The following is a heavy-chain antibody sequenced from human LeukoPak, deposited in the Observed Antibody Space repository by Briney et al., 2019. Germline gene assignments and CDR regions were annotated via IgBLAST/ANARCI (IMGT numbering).Heavy chain of an antibody. V-gene: IGHV3-15*01. CDR1: GFTFINAW. CDR3: TTDGVGVEGATYDN. Sequence: GGSLRLSCAASGFTFINAWMAWVRQAPGKGLEWVGRIKAKAHGGTIEYAAPVKGRFTISRDDSKNTLYLQMNNLKTEDTAVYYCTTDGVGVEGATYDNWGQGTLVSVSS. D-gene: IGHD1-26*01. J-gene: IGHJ4*02. CDR2: IKAKAHGGTI.